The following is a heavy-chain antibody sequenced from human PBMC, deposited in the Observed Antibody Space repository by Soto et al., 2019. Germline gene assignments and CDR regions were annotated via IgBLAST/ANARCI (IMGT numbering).Heavy chain of an antibody. J-gene: IGHJ5*02. CDR2: IIPILGIA. CDR1: GGTFSSYT. Sequence: QVQLVQSGAEVKKPGSSVKVSCKASGGTFSSYTISWVRQAPGQGLEWLGRIIPILGIANYAQKFQGRATITADKSTSRAYMELSSLRSEDTAVYYGARTTLGYCSSTSCYNWFDPWGQGTLGTVSS. V-gene: IGHV1-69*02. CDR3: ARTTLGYCSSTSCYNWFDP. D-gene: IGHD2-2*01.